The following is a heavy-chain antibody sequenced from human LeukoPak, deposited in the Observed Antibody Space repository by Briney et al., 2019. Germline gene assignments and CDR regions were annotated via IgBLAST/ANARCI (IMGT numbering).Heavy chain of an antibody. J-gene: IGHJ4*02. D-gene: IGHD3-22*01. CDR3: GRCSPGDSSNFYAGLQY. V-gene: IGHV1-69*05. CDR2: IIPVFDTS. Sequence: AASVNISFKSSVGTFSSYAVSWVRLTPGQGLEWLGGIIPVFDTSTYAQKFPAKVTMTTHQSKKTAYLDIGCLKAHHTSVYYGGRCSPGDSSNFYAGLQYWGQGTQVTVST. CDR1: VGTFSSYA.